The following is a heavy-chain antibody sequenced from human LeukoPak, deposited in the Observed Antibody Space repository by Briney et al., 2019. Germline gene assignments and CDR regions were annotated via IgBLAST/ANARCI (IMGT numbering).Heavy chain of an antibody. J-gene: IGHJ3*02. V-gene: IGHV3-21*01. CDR1: GFTFSSYS. Sequence: GGSLRLSCAASGFTFSSYSMNWGRQAPGNGLEWVSSISSSSSYIYYADSVKGRFTISRDNAKNSLYLQMNSLRAEDTAVYYCARVAHVLRYSDWEGAFDIWGQGTMVTVSS. D-gene: IGHD3-9*01. CDR3: ARVAHVLRYSDWEGAFDI. CDR2: ISSSSSYI.